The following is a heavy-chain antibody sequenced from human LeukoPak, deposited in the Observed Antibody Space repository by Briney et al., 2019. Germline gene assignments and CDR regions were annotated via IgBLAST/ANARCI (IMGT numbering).Heavy chain of an antibody. CDR1: GGSISSYY. D-gene: IGHD1-26*01. J-gene: IGHJ4*02. CDR3: ARHGASGNYLYYFDY. Sequence: SETLSLTCTVSGGSISSYYWSWIRQTPGKGLEWIGYIYYSGSTNYNPSLKSRVTTSVDTSKNQFSLKLSSVTAADTAVYFCARHGASGNYLYYFDYWGQGTLVTVSP. V-gene: IGHV4-59*08. CDR2: IYYSGST.